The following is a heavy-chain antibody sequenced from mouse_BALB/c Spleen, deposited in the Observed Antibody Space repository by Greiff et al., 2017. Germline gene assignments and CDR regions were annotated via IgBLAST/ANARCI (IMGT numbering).Heavy chain of an antibody. J-gene: IGHJ3*01. CDR2: IYPGSGST. CDR1: GYTFTSYW. D-gene: IGHD1-1*01. V-gene: IGHV1S22*01. Sequence: LQQPGSELVRPGASVKLSCKASGYTFTSYWMHWVKQRPGQGLEWIGNIYPGSGSTNYDEKFKSKATLTVDTSSSTAYMQLSSLTSEDSAVYYCTRGKVEAWFAYWGQGTLVTVSA. CDR3: TRGKVEAWFAY.